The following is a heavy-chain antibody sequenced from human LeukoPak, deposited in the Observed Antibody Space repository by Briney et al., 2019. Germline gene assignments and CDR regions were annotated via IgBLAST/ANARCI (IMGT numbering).Heavy chain of an antibody. Sequence: KAGGSLRLSCAASTFTFSSYAMSWVRQAPGKGLEWVSAISAGADSTYYADSVKGRFTISRDNAKNSLYLQMNSLRAEDTAVYYCARDKYSSSSIPLDYWGQGTLVTVSS. CDR3: ARDKYSSSSIPLDY. D-gene: IGHD6-6*01. CDR2: ISAGADST. CDR1: TFTFSSYA. J-gene: IGHJ4*02. V-gene: IGHV3-23*01.